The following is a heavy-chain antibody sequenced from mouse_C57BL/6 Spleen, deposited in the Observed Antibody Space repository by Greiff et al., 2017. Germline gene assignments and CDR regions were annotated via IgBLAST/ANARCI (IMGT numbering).Heavy chain of an antibody. D-gene: IGHD2-1*01. V-gene: IGHV1-64*01. Sequence: VQLQQSGAELVKPGASVKLSCKVSGYTFTSYWMYWVKQRPGQGLVWIGMIHPKSGSTNYNEKFKSKATLTVDKSSSPAYMKLSSLTSEYSAVYYSAKGFINLLYPYFDYWGQGTTLTVSA. CDR1: GYTFTSYW. CDR3: AKGFINLLYPYFDY. CDR2: IHPKSGST. J-gene: IGHJ2*01.